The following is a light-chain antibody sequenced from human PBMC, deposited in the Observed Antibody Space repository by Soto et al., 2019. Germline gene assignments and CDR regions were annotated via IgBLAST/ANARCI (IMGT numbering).Light chain of an antibody. Sequence: EIVLTQSPGTLSLSPGERATLSCRASQSVSSSFLSWYQQKPGQAPRLLIYGASSRATGIPDRFSGSGSGADFTLTISRLEPEDFAVYYCQQHGSSPTAFGHGTKVEIK. J-gene: IGKJ1*01. V-gene: IGKV3-20*01. CDR2: GAS. CDR3: QQHGSSPTA. CDR1: QSVSSSF.